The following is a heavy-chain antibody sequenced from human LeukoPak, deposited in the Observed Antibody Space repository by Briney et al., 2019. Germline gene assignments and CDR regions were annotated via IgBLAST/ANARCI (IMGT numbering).Heavy chain of an antibody. D-gene: IGHD2-2*01. CDR1: GFTFISYG. J-gene: IGHJ4*02. Sequence: GGSLRLSCAASGFTFISYGMHWVRQAPGKGLEWVAVTWNDGHNKYYADSVKGRFTISRDNSKNTLYLQMNSLRAEDTAVYYCARGTSRLDYWGQGTLVTVSS. CDR2: TWNDGHNK. V-gene: IGHV3-33*01. CDR3: ARGTSRLDY.